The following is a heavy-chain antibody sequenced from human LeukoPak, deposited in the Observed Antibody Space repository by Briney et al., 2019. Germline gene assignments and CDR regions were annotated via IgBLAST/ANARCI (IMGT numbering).Heavy chain of an antibody. Sequence: GASVKVSCKASGYTFIDYYLQWVRQAPGQGLEWVGWINPNSGVTNYAQKFQGRVTMTRDTSISTAYMELSRLRSDDTAVYYCAKGWGGTAAGYYYNYGMDVWGQGTTVTVSS. CDR2: INPNSGVT. D-gene: IGHD6-13*01. CDR1: GYTFIDYY. J-gene: IGHJ6*02. V-gene: IGHV1-2*02. CDR3: AKGWGGTAAGYYYNYGMDV.